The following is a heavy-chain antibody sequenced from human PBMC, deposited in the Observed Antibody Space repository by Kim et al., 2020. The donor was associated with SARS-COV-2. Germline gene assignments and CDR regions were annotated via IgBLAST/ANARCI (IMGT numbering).Heavy chain of an antibody. Sequence: ASVKVSCKASGYTFTSYDINWVRQATGQGLEWVGWMNPKSGNTEYAQKVQGRVTMTRNTSISTAYMELSSLRSEDTAVYYCARGVSITISRDWLDPWGQGTLVTVSS. CDR1: GYTFTSYD. J-gene: IGHJ5*02. CDR2: MNPKSGNT. V-gene: IGHV1-8*01. CDR3: ARGVSITISRDWLDP. D-gene: IGHD3-9*01.